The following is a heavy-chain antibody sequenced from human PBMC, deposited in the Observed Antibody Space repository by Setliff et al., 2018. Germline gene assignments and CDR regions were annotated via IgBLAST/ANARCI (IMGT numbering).Heavy chain of an antibody. CDR2: IYHSGST. J-gene: IGHJ4*02. CDR3: ARHSSRPY. CDR1: GYSINSGYY. V-gene: IGHV4-38-2*01. Sequence: PSETLSLTCAVSGYSINSGYYWGWIRQPPGKGLEWIGSIYHSGSTYYNPSLKSRVTISVDTSKNQFSLKLSSVTAAGTAVYYCARHSSRPYWGQGTLVTVSS.